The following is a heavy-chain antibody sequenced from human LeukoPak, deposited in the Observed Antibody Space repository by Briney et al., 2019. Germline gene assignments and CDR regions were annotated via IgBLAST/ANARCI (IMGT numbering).Heavy chain of an antibody. V-gene: IGHV3-23*01. CDR2: ITVSGGST. D-gene: IGHD4-11*01. J-gene: IGHJ1*01. CDR1: GFNFSSYA. CDR3: ATYSTRNAREFQS. Sequence: GGSLRLSCAASGFNFSSYAMGWVRQAPGKGLEWVSGITVSGGSTYYADSVKGRFTISRDNAKMSLYLQMNSLRVEDTAVYYCATYSTRNAREFQSWGQGTLVTVSS.